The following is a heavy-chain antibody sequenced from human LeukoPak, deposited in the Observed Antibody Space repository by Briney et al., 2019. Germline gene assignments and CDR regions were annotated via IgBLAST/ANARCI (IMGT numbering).Heavy chain of an antibody. CDR2: INQGGSEK. J-gene: IGHJ4*02. CDR3: ARDAGAPTQDY. D-gene: IGHD1-26*01. Sequence: GGSLRLSWVASGFSYSSHWMSWVHQAPGKGLEWVANINQGGSEKYYVDSVKGRFTISRDNTKNSLFLEMNSLRVEDTAVYYCARDAGAPTQDYWGQGTLVTVSS. V-gene: IGHV3-7*01. CDR1: GFSYSSHW.